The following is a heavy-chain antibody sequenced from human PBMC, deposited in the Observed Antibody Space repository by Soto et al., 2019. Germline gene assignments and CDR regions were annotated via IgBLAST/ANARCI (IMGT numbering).Heavy chain of an antibody. V-gene: IGHV1-69*12. Sequence: QVQLVQSGAEVKKPGSSVKVSCKASGGTFSSYAISWVRQARGPGLEWMGGVIPIFGTANYAQKFQGRGTITADESTSRAYMGLSSLSSEDTAVYYCAGEGWSGKPSYGMDVWGEGTTVTVSS. D-gene: IGHD3-3*01. J-gene: IGHJ6*04. CDR3: AGEGWSGKPSYGMDV. CDR2: VIPIFGTA. CDR1: GGTFSSYA.